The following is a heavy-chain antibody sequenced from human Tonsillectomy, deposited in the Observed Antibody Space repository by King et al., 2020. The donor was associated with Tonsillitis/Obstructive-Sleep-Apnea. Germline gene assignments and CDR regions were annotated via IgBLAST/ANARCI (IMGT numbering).Heavy chain of an antibody. J-gene: IGHJ3*02. Sequence: VQLVESGGGLVQPGGSLRLSCAASGFTFSSYWMHWVRQAPGKGLVWVSRINSDGSSTTYADSVKGRFTISSDNAKNTLYLQMNSLRAEDTAVYYCARERSYCSGGSCYSSGAFDIWGTGTMVTVSS. CDR3: ARERSYCSGGSCYSSGAFDI. V-gene: IGHV3-74*01. CDR2: INSDGSST. D-gene: IGHD2-15*01. CDR1: GFTFSSYW.